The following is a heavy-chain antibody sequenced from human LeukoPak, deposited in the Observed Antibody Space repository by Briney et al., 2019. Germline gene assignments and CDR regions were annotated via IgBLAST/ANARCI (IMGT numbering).Heavy chain of an antibody. D-gene: IGHD4-11*01. CDR1: GFTFNTYW. CDR2: INNDGSST. Sequence: GGSLRLSCAASGFTFNTYWMHWVRQAPGKGLVWVPHINNDGSSTNYADSVKGRFTISRDNAKNTLYLQMNSLRAEDTAVYYCTSDGYRNFGAAFDIWGQGTLVTVSS. CDR3: TSDGYRNFGAAFDI. V-gene: IGHV3-74*01. J-gene: IGHJ3*02.